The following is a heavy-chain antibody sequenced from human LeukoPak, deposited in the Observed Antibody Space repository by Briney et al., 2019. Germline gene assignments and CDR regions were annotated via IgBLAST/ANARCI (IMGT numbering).Heavy chain of an antibody. J-gene: IGHJ4*02. Sequence: PPESLTLSCAASGFTFDNYGMSWVSHAPGKGLEWVSGINWNGGSTGSADSLKGRFTSSRDNAKNSLYLQMNSLRAEDTALYYCARVQAKGFDYWGQGTLVTVSS. V-gene: IGHV3-20*04. CDR3: ARVQAKGFDY. CDR2: INWNGGST. CDR1: GFTFDNYG.